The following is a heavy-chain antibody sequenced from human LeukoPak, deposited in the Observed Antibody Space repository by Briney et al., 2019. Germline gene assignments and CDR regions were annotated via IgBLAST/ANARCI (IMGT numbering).Heavy chain of an antibody. CDR1: GFNFSSNA. J-gene: IGHJ4*02. Sequence: GGSLRLSCAAPGFNFSSNAMSWVRQAPGKGLEWDSSISGSGDNTDYADSVKGRFTISRDNSKNTLYVQMNSLRAEDTAIYYCARDYPGDSLTWEDYFDYWGQGTLVTVSS. V-gene: IGHV3-23*01. D-gene: IGHD3-16*02. CDR3: ARDYPGDSLTWEDYFDY. CDR2: ISGSGDNT.